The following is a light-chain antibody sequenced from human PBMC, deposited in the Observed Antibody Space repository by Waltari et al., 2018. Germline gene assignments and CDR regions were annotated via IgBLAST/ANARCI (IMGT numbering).Light chain of an antibody. J-gene: IGLJ3*02. Sequence: QSVLTQPPSASGTPGQRVTISCSGSSSHIGTNTVNWYQQLPGTAPKLLIYVNNKRPSGVPDRFSGSKSGTSASLAISGLQSEDEADYYCAAWDSSLNGFWAFGGGTKLTVL. V-gene: IGLV1-44*01. CDR1: SSHIGTNT. CDR3: AAWDSSLNGFWA. CDR2: VNN.